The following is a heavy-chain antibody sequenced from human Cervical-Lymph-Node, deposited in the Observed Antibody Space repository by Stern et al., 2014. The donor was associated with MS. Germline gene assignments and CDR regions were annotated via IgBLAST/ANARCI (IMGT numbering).Heavy chain of an antibody. J-gene: IGHJ4*02. Sequence: EVQLVQSGGGLGQPGGSLRLACAASGFRFDDYAMYWGRQDPGKGLEWVSGIGWNSGGIGYADSVKGRFTISRDNAKNSVYLQMNSLRAEDTALYYCAKDYASGSSFFDSGGQGILVTVSS. V-gene: IGHV3-9*01. CDR1: GFRFDDYA. CDR3: AKDYASGSSFFDS. CDR2: IGWNSGGI. D-gene: IGHD3-10*01.